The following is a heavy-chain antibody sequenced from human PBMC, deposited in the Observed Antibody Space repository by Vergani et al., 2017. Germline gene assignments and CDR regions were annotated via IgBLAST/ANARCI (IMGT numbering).Heavy chain of an antibody. D-gene: IGHD3-3*01. V-gene: IGHV3-33*01. J-gene: IGHJ6*02. CDR1: GFTFSSYG. CDR3: ARGGDGVVISDYYYGMDV. CDR2: IWYDGSNK. Sequence: QVQLVESGGGVVQPGRSLRLSCAASGFTFSSYGMHWVRQAPGKGLEWVAVIWYDGSNKYYADSVKGRFTISRDNSKNTLYLQMNSLRAEDTAVYYCARGGDGVVISDYYYGMDVWGQGTTVTVSS.